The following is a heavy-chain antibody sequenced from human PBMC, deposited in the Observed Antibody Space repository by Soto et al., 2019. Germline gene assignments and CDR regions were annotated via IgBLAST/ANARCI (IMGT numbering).Heavy chain of an antibody. CDR2: ISGSDDST. CDR1: GFTFSSYA. D-gene: IGHD6-6*01. CDR3: AKRRSSPTSDY. J-gene: IGHJ4*02. V-gene: IGHV3-23*01. Sequence: EVQLLESGGGLVQPGESLRLSCAASGFTFSSYAMSWVRQAPGKGLEWVSVISGSDDSTYYADSVKGRFTISRDNSNNTRYLQVTSLRAEDTAVYSGAKRRSSPTSDYWGQGTLVTVSS.